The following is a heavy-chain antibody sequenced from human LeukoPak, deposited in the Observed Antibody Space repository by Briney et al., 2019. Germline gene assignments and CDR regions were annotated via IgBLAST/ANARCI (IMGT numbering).Heavy chain of an antibody. V-gene: IGHV3-21*01. Sequence: GGSLRLSCAASGFTFSSYSMKWFRQAPGKGLEWVSSISSSSSYIYYADSVKGRSTISRDNAKNSLYLQMNSLRAEDTAVYYCARSVGETGIVVVPAAIFDYWDQGTLVTVSS. CDR3: ARSVGETGIVVVPAAIFDY. CDR2: ISSSSSYI. CDR1: GFTFSSYS. J-gene: IGHJ4*02. D-gene: IGHD2-2*01.